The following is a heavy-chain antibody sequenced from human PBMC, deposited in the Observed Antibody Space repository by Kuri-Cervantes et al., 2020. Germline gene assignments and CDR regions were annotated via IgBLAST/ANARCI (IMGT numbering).Heavy chain of an antibody. V-gene: IGHV3-21*04. CDR1: GFTFSSYS. D-gene: IGHD1-14*01. Sequence: GGSLRLSCAASGFTFSSYSMNWVRQAPGKGLEWVSSIDYSSTYKYYADSVKGRFTISRDNSKNTLYLQMNSLRAEDTAVYYCAKVVPESNWYFDLWGRGTLVTVSS. J-gene: IGHJ2*01. CDR3: AKVVPESNWYFDL. CDR2: IDYSSTYK.